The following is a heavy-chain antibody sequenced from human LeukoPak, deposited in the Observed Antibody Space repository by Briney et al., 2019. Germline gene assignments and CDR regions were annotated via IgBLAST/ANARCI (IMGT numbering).Heavy chain of an antibody. J-gene: IGHJ5*02. D-gene: IGHD3-10*01. Sequence: ASVKVSCKASGYTFTSYAMNWVRQAPGQGLEWMGWINTNTGNPTYAQGFTGRFVFSLDTSVSTAYLQINSLKAEDTAVYYCARWGYGSGSYPNGGFDPWGQGTLVTVSS. V-gene: IGHV7-4-1*02. CDR1: GYTFTSYA. CDR3: ARWGYGSGSYPNGGFDP. CDR2: INTNTGNP.